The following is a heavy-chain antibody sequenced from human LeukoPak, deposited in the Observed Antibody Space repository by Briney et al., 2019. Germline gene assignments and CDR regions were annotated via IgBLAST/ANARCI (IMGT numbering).Heavy chain of an antibody. CDR2: IYYSGST. Sequence: SETLSLTCTVSGGSISSYYWSWIRQPPGKGLEWIGYIYYSGSTNYNPSLKSRVTISVDTSKNQFSLKLSSVTAADTAVYYCARDYYYGSGRTGMDVWGKGTTVTVSS. CDR3: ARDYYYGSGRTGMDV. J-gene: IGHJ6*04. D-gene: IGHD3-10*01. V-gene: IGHV4-59*01. CDR1: GGSISSYY.